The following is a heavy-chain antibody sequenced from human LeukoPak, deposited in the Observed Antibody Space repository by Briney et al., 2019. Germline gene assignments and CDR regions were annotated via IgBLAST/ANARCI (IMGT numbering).Heavy chain of an antibody. CDR1: GYTFTGYY. J-gene: IGHJ4*02. V-gene: IGHV1-2*02. D-gene: IGHD6-13*01. Sequence: GASVKVSCKASGYTFTGYYMRWVRQALGQGLEWMGWINPNSGGTNYAQKLRGRVTMTRDTSISTAYMELSRLRSADTAVYYCARDRAAAGCPAPCFDYWGQGTVATVSS. CDR3: ARDRAAAGCPAPCFDY. CDR2: INPNSGGT.